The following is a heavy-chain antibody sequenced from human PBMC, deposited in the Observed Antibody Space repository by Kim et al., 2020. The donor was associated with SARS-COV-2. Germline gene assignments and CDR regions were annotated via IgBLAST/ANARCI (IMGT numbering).Heavy chain of an antibody. D-gene: IGHD1-26*01. V-gene: IGHV5-51*01. CDR3: ARRVIAYSGSYYYYGMDV. CDR1: GYSFTSYW. Sequence: GESLKISCKGSGYSFTSYWIGWVRQMPGKGLEWMGIIYPGDSDTRYSPSFQGQVTISADKSISTAYLQWSSLKASDTAMYYCARRVIAYSGSYYYYGMDVWGQGTTVTVSS. CDR2: IYPGDSDT. J-gene: IGHJ6*02.